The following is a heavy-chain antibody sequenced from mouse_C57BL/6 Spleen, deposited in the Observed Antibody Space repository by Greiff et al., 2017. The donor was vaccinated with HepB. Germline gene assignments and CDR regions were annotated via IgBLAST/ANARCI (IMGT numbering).Heavy chain of an antibody. CDR2: IDPETGGT. J-gene: IGHJ2*01. V-gene: IGHV1-15*01. Sequence: QVQLQHSGAELVRPGASVTLSCKASGYTFTDYDMHWVKQTPVHGLEWIGAIDPETGGTAYNQKFKGKAILTADKSSSTAYMELRSLTSEDSAVYYCTSQAYYNFDYWGQGTTLTVSS. D-gene: IGHD2-12*01. CDR3: TSQAYYNFDY. CDR1: GYTFTDYD.